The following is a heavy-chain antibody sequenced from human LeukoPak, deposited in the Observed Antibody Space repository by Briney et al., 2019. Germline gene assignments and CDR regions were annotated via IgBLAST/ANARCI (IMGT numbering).Heavy chain of an antibody. CDR2: INPNSGGT. CDR3: ARALTYYYDSSGYYDAFDI. CDR1: GYTFTGYY. V-gene: IGHV1-2*02. D-gene: IGHD3-22*01. J-gene: IGHJ3*02. Sequence: ASVKVSCKASGYTFTGYYMHWVRQAPGQGLEWMGWINPNSGGTNYAQKSQGRVTMTRDTSISTAYMELSRLRSDDTAVYYCARALTYYYDSSGYYDAFDIWGQGTMVTVSS.